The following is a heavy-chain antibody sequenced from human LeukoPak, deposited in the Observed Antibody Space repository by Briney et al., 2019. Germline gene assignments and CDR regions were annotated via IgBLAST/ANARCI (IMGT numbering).Heavy chain of an antibody. V-gene: IGHV3-53*01. CDR1: DFTVGSNY. CDR2: IYSGGKT. CDR3: ARDGDDTTDW. D-gene: IGHD2/OR15-2a*01. J-gene: IGHJ4*02. Sequence: GGSLRLSCAASDFTVGSNYMTWVRQAPGKGLEWVSVIYSGGKTFYADSVKGRFTISRDDSKNTLYLQMKNLRAEDTDIYYCARDGDDTTDWWGQGTLVTVSS.